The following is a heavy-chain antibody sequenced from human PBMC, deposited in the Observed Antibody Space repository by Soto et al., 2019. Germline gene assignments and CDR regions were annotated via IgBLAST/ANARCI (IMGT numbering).Heavy chain of an antibody. D-gene: IGHD5-18*01. CDR1: GYTLPELS. V-gene: IGHV1-24*01. CDR2: FDPEDGET. J-gene: IGHJ6*02. CDR3: ATPRIQLWGFYYYGMDV. Sequence: AGVKVSYKESGYTLPELSMHWVRQAPGKGLEWMGGFDPEDGETNYAQKFQSRVTMTEDTSTDTAYMELRRLRSEDTAVYYCATPRIQLWGFYYYGMDVWRQGTTFPV.